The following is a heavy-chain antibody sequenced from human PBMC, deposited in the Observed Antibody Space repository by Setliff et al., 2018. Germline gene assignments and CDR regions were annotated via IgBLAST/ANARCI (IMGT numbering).Heavy chain of an antibody. J-gene: IGHJ4*02. CDR3: ARGGASSRWYYFDY. V-gene: IGHV1-18*01. CDR1: GYTFTNFG. D-gene: IGHD6-13*01. Sequence: GASVKVSCKASGYTFTNFGISWVRQAPGQGLEWMGWISAYNGNTNYAQELQGRVTMTTDTSTSTAYMELRSLRSDDTALYYCARGGASSRWYYFDYWGQGTLVTVSS. CDR2: ISAYNGNT.